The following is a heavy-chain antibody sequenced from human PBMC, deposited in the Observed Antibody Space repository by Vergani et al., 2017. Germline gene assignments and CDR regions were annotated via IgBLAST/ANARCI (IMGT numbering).Heavy chain of an antibody. V-gene: IGHV4-34*01. Sequence: QVQLQQWGAGLLKPSETLSLTCAVYGGSFSGYYWSWIRQPPGKGLEWLGEINHSGSTNYNPSLKSRVTISVDTSKNQFSLKLSSVTAADTAVYYCARPTRPSWRMSAFDIWGQGTMVTVSS. CDR1: GGSFSGYY. J-gene: IGHJ3*02. CDR2: INHSGST. D-gene: IGHD1-1*01. CDR3: ARPTRPSWRMSAFDI.